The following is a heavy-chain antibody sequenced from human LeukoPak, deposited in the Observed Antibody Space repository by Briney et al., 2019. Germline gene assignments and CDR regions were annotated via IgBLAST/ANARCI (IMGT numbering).Heavy chain of an antibody. V-gene: IGHV4-59*01. CDR3: ARLNVDIWFDP. CDR2: IYYSGST. J-gene: IGHJ5*02. D-gene: IGHD5-12*01. CDR1: GGSISSYY. Sequence: SETLSLTCTVSGGSISSYYWSWIRQPPGKGLEWIGYIYYSGSTNYNPSLKSRVTISVDTSKNQFSLKLSSVTAAGTAVYYCARLNVDIWFDPWGQGTLVTVSS.